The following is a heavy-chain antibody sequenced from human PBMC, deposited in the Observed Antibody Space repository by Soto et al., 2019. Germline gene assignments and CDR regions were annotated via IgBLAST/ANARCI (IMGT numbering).Heavy chain of an antibody. Sequence: GWSLRLSCAASGFTFSDYWMTWVRQAPGKGLEWVANINQDGSEKYYVDSVRGRFTISRDNAKNSLYLQLNSLRAEDTAVYYCARDLPMLRGRLDSWGQGTLVTVSS. CDR2: INQDGSEK. D-gene: IGHD3-10*01. V-gene: IGHV3-7*03. CDR1: GFTFSDYW. J-gene: IGHJ4*02. CDR3: ARDLPMLRGRLDS.